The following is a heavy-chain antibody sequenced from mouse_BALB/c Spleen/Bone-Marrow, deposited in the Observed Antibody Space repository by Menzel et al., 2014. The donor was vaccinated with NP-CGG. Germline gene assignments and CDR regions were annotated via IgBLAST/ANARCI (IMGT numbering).Heavy chain of an antibody. V-gene: IGHV1S137*01. D-gene: IGHD6-1*01. J-gene: IGHJ4*01. Sequence: QVQLQQSGAELVRPGVSVKISCKGSGYTFTDFAIHWVKQSHTKSLEWIGAISPYYVDGGYNQKLKGKATMTIDRSSSTDYMDLARPPSEDSAIYYCARWGAAGLYYYSMDYWGQGTSVTVSS. CDR3: ARWGAAGLYYYSMDY. CDR2: ISPYYVDG. CDR1: GYTFTDFA.